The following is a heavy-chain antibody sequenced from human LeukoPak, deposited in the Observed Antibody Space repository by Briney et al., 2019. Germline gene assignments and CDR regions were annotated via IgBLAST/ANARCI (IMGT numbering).Heavy chain of an antibody. V-gene: IGHV3-23*01. D-gene: IGHD6-19*01. Sequence: GGSLRLSCAASGFTFSSYGMSWVRQAPGKGLEWVSGISGSGGSTYYADSVKGRFTISRDNSKNTLYLQMNSLRAEDTAVYYCAKTLREQWLTTNDAFDIWGQGTMVTVSS. CDR2: ISGSGGST. CDR3: AKTLREQWLTTNDAFDI. CDR1: GFTFSSYG. J-gene: IGHJ3*02.